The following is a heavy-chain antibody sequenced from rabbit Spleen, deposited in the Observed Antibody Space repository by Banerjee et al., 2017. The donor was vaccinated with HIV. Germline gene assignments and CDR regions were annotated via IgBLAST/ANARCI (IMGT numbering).Heavy chain of an antibody. CDR2: IHGGSINNI. J-gene: IGHJ4*01. V-gene: IGHV1S45*01. Sequence: QEQLEESGGDLVKPEGSLTLTCTASGYSFNSNYWICWVRQAPGKGLEWIACIHGGSINNIYYATWAKGRFTISKTSSTTVTLQMTSLTAADTATYFCARFYAGYGDFGYAAMWGQGTLVTVS. CDR1: GYSFNSNYW. CDR3: ARFYAGYGDFGYAAM. D-gene: IGHD7-1*01.